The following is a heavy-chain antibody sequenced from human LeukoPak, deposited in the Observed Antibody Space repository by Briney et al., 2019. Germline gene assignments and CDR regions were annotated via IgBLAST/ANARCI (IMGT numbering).Heavy chain of an antibody. CDR1: GFTFSSYA. CDR3: AKGGSDYDDHGYSFDY. J-gene: IGHJ4*02. V-gene: IGHV3-23*01. Sequence: GGSLRLSCAASGFTFSSYAMSWVRQAPGKGLEWVSAISGSGGRTYYADSVKGRFTISRDNSKNTLYLQMNSLRAEDTAVYYCAKGGSDYDDHGYSFDYWGQGALVTVSS. D-gene: IGHD1-26*01. CDR2: ISGSGGRT.